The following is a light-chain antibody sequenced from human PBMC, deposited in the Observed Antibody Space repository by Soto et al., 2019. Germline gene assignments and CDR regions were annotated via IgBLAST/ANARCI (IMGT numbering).Light chain of an antibody. CDR2: GAS. CDR1: QSVSSY. J-gene: IGKJ3*01. Sequence: DIVFTHSRDRLSLSPGARATLSFRASQSVSSYLAWYQQKPGQAPRLLIYGASSRATGIPDRFSGSGSGTDFTLTISRLESEDFAVYYCQQYGRSPLTFGPGTKVDI. CDR3: QQYGRSPLT. V-gene: IGKV3-20*01.